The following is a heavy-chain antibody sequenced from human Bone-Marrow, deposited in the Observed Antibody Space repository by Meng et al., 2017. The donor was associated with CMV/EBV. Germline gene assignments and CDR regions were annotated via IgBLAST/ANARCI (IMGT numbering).Heavy chain of an antibody. CDR3: ARDQDVRRLEPRYGMDV. CDR2: ISSSGSTI. D-gene: IGHD1-14*01. J-gene: IGHJ6*02. V-gene: IGHV3-11*04. Sequence: GGSLRLSCAASGFTFSDYYMSWIRQAPGKGLEWVSYISSSGSTIYYADSVKGRFTISRDNAKNSLYLQMNSLRAEDTAVYYCARDQDVRRLEPRYGMDVWGQGTTVTVS. CDR1: GFTFSDYY.